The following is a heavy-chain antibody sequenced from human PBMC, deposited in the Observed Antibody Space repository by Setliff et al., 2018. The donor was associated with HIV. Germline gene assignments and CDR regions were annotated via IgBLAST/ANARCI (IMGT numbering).Heavy chain of an antibody. CDR1: GGSVSGYK. Sequence: PSETLSLTCIVSGGSVSGYKWSWIRQSPGKGLEWIGYIYTSGSATYNPSLKSRVTISIDTSKNQFSLRLDSVTAADTAVYYCARRDYNFPGTFDIWGQGTMVTVSS. J-gene: IGHJ3*02. CDR3: ARRDYNFPGTFDI. V-gene: IGHV4-4*08. CDR2: IYTSGSA. D-gene: IGHD3-3*01.